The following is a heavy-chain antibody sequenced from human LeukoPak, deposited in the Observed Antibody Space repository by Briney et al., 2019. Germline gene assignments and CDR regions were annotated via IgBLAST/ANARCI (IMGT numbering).Heavy chain of an antibody. CDR1: GFTFDDYA. CDR3: AREAMVNAFDI. Sequence: GGSLRLSCAASGFTFDDYAMHWVRQAPGKGLEWVSGISWNSGSIGYADSVKGRFTISRDNAKNSLHLQMNSLRAEDTAVYYCAREAMVNAFDIWGQGTMVTVSS. CDR2: ISWNSGSI. D-gene: IGHD5-18*01. J-gene: IGHJ3*02. V-gene: IGHV3-9*01.